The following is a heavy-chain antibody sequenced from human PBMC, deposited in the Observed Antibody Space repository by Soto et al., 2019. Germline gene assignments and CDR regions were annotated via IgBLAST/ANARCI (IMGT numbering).Heavy chain of an antibody. J-gene: IGHJ4*02. Sequence: QVQLVQSGAEVKKPGSSVKVSCKASGGTFSSYAISWVRQAPGQGLEWMGGIIPIFGTANYAQKFQGRVTITADESTSTAYMGLSRLRSEDTAVYYCARDGGYCISTSCYFGYWGQGTLVTVSS. CDR1: GGTFSSYA. CDR3: ARDGGYCISTSCYFGY. V-gene: IGHV1-69*12. CDR2: IIPIFGTA. D-gene: IGHD2-2*01.